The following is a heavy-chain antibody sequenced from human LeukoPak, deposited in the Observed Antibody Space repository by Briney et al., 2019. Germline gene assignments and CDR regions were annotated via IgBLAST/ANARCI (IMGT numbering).Heavy chain of an antibody. CDR3: ARDNRDYSNYGYYYYMDV. J-gene: IGHJ6*03. CDR2: MNPNSGNT. V-gene: IGHV1-8*03. CDR1: GYTFTSYD. D-gene: IGHD4-11*01. Sequence: ASVKVSCKASGYTFTSYDINWVRQATGQGLEWMGWMNPNSGNTGYAQKFQGRVTITRNTSISTAYMELSSLRSEDTAVYYCARDNRDYSNYGYYYYMDVWGKGTTVTVSS.